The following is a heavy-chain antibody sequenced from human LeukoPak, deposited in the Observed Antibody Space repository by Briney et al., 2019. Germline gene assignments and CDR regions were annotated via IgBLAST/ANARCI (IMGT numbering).Heavy chain of an antibody. CDR2: INPNSGGT. Sequence: ASVKVSCKASGYTFTGYYMHWVQQAPGQGLEWMGWINPNSGGTNYAQKFQGRVTMTRDTSISTAYMELSRLRSDDTAVYYCARESNRWRSSWYFWGQGTLVTVSS. J-gene: IGHJ4*02. D-gene: IGHD6-13*01. CDR3: ARESNRWRSSWYF. V-gene: IGHV1-2*02. CDR1: GYTFTGYY.